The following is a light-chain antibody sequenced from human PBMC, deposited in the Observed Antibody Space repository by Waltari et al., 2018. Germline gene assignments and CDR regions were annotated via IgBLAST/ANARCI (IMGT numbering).Light chain of an antibody. CDR1: RSDVGGFDH. V-gene: IGLV2-14*03. Sequence: QSALTQPASVSGSPGQSITLSCTGARSDVGGFDHVPWYQQHPGKAPKLMIFDVTKRLSGVSTRFSASKSGNTASLTISGLRAEDEADYYCSSYTDTSTRYVFGTWTKVTVL. J-gene: IGLJ1*01. CDR3: SSYTDTSTRYV. CDR2: DVT.